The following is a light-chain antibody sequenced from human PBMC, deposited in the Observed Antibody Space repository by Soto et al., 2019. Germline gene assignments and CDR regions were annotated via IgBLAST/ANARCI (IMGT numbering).Light chain of an antibody. J-gene: IGKJ5*01. Sequence: EIVLTQSPGTLYLSPGERATLSCRASQSVSSSYLAWYQQKPGQAPRLLIYGASSRATGIPDRFSGSGSGTDVTLTISRLETEDFAGYYCQQYGSSLPITFGQGTRLEIK. V-gene: IGKV3-20*01. CDR2: GAS. CDR1: QSVSSSY. CDR3: QQYGSSLPIT.